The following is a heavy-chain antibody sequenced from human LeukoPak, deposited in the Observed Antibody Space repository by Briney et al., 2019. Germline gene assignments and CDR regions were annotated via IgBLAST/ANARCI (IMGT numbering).Heavy chain of an antibody. Sequence: SETLCLTCAVYGGSFSGYYWSWIRQPPGKGLEWIGEINHSGSTNYNPSLKSRVTISVDTSKNQFSLKLSSVTAADTAVYYCARGAIFGVVHRLDYWGQGTLVTVSS. D-gene: IGHD3-3*01. CDR1: GGSFSGYY. J-gene: IGHJ4*02. CDR3: ARGAIFGVVHRLDY. V-gene: IGHV4-34*01. CDR2: INHSGST.